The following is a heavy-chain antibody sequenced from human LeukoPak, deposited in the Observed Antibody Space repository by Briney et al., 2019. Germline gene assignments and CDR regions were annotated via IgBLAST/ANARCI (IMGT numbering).Heavy chain of an antibody. CDR2: ISAYNGNT. Sequence: ASVKVSCKASGYTFTSYGISWVRQAPGQGLEWMGWISAYNGNTNYAQKLQGRVTMTTDTSTSTAYMELRSLRSDDTAVYYCARDYDILTGYSRRYGMDVWGQGPTVTVSS. CDR1: GYTFTSYG. V-gene: IGHV1-18*01. CDR3: ARDYDILTGYSRRYGMDV. D-gene: IGHD3-9*01. J-gene: IGHJ6*02.